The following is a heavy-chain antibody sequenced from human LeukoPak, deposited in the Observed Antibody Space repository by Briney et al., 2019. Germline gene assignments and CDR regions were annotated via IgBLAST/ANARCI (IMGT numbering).Heavy chain of an antibody. CDR2: ISWNSGSI. J-gene: IGHJ2*01. CDR1: GFTFDDYA. V-gene: IGHV3-9*01. Sequence: GGSLRLSCAASGFTFDDYAMHWVRQAPGKGLEWVSGISWNSGSIGYADSVKGRFTISRDNAKNSLYLQMNSLRAEDTALYYCAKDGRSAPRYFDLWGRGTLVTVSS. CDR3: AKDGRSAPRYFDL.